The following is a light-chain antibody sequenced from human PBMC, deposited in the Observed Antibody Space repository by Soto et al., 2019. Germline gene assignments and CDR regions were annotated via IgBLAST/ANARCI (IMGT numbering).Light chain of an antibody. CDR1: QSISSW. J-gene: IGKJ1*01. CDR2: DAS. Sequence: DIQMTHSPSTLSASVGDRVSITFRASQSISSWLAWYQQKPGKAPKLLIYDASTLESGVPSRFSGSRSGTEFTLTISSLQPDDFATYYCQQSYSSPPTFGQGTKVDIK. V-gene: IGKV1-5*01. CDR3: QQSYSSPPT.